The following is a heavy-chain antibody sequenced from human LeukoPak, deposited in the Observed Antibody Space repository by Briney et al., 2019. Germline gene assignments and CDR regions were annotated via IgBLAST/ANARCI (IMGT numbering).Heavy chain of an antibody. Sequence: SETLSLTCAVYGGSFSGYYWSWIRQPPGKGLEWIGEINHSGSTNYNPSLKSRVTISVDTSKNQFSLKLSSVTAADTAVYYCARSWLQLGTDYWGQGTLVTVSS. CDR2: INHSGST. D-gene: IGHD6-13*01. CDR1: GGSFSGYY. J-gene: IGHJ4*02. CDR3: ARSWLQLGTDY. V-gene: IGHV4-34*01.